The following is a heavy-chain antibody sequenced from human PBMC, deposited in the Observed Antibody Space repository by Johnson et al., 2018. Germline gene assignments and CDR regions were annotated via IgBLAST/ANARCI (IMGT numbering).Heavy chain of an antibody. CDR2: ISYDGSNK. J-gene: IGHJ3*02. V-gene: IGHV3-30-3*01. D-gene: IGHD2-21*02. CDR3: ARAISPVVVTASKACDI. CDR1: GFTFSSYA. Sequence: QVQLVESGGGVVQPGRSLRLSCAASGFTFSSYAMHWVRQAPGKGLEWVAVISYDGSNKYYADSVKGRFTISRDNSKNTLYLQMNSRSAEDTSVYYCARAISPVVVTASKACDIWGQGTMVTVSS.